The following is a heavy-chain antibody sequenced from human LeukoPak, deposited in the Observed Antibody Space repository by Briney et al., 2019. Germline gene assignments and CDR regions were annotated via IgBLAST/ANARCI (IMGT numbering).Heavy chain of an antibody. CDR2: IIPIFGTA. V-gene: IGHV1-69*01. D-gene: IGHD4-17*01. CDR1: GGTFSSYA. CDR3: ARDWVYGEIDY. J-gene: IGHJ4*02. Sequence: APVKVSCRASGGTFSSYAISWVRQAPGQGLEWMGGIIPIFGTANYAQKFQGRVTITADESTSTAYMELSSLRSEDTAVYYCARDWVYGEIDYWGQGTLVTVSS.